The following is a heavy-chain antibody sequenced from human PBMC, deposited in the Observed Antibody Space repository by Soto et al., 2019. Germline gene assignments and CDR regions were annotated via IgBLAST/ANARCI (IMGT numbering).Heavy chain of an antibody. J-gene: IGHJ6*02. Sequence: TLPHTRSVVDGSSASFGGRRIRQPPEKGLEWIGYIYYSGNTYYNPSLKSRVTISVDTSKNQFSLKLSSVTAADTAVYYCARGVGQFLEWLDWGAMAVLGQGTTVPVSS. CDR2: IYYSGNT. CDR1: DGSSASFG. CDR3: ARGVGQFLEWLDWGAMAV. V-gene: IGHV4-59*04. D-gene: IGHD3-3*01.